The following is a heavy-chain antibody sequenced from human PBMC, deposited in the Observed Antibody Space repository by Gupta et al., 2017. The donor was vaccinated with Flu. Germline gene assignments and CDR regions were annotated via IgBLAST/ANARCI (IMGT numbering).Heavy chain of an antibody. J-gene: IGHJ1*01. V-gene: IGHV1-18*01. CDR1: GYTFTSYG. D-gene: IGHD2-2*01. CDR3: ARAIGYCSSTSCYSAEYFQY. CDR2: ISAYNGNT. Sequence: QVQLVQSGAEVKKPGASVKVSCKASGYTFTSYGISWVRQAPGQGVEWMGWISAYNGNTNYAQKLQGRVTMTTDTSTSTAYMELRSLRSDDTAVYYCARAIGYCSSTSCYSAEYFQYWGQGTLVTVSS.